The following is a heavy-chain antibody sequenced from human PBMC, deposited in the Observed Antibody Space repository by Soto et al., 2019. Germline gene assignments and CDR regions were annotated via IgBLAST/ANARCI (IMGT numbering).Heavy chain of an antibody. CDR3: ARAVDIMATTTGSWFDL. CDR1: GGSISSYY. D-gene: IGHD5-12*01. CDR2: IYYSGST. J-gene: IGHJ5*02. Sequence: PSETRSLTCTVSGGSISSYYWSWIRQPPGKGLEWIGYIYYSGSTNYNPSLKSRVTISVDTSKNQFSLKLSSVTAADTAVYYCARAVDIMATTTGSWFDLWGQGTLVTVSS. V-gene: IGHV4-59*01.